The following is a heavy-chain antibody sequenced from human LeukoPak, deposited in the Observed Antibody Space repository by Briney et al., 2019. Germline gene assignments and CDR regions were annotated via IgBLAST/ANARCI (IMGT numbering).Heavy chain of an antibody. CDR2: INPHNGDT. J-gene: IGHJ4*02. D-gene: IGHD4-11*01. V-gene: IGHV1-2*02. CDR1: GYTFIGYY. Sequence: ASVKVSCKASGYTFIGYYLHWVRQAPGQGLEWMGWINPHNGDTNYAQKFQGRVTMTRDTSITTAYMELSRLKSDDAAVYYCGRVPVSGPGARFDYWGQGTLVTVSS. CDR3: GRVPVSGPGARFDY.